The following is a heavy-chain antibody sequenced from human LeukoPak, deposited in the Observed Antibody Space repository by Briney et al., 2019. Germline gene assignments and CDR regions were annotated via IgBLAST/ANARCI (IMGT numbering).Heavy chain of an antibody. D-gene: IGHD6-19*01. CDR2: IDTSSTTK. J-gene: IGHJ4*02. Sequence: PGGSLRLSCAASGFSFSSSGMNWVRQAPGKGLEWVSYIDTSSTTKNYADSVKGRFTISRDNAKNSLYLQMNSLRVEDTAVYYCARGVFEKEQWPSDYWGQGTLVNVSS. V-gene: IGHV3-48*01. CDR3: ARGVFEKEQWPSDY. CDR1: GFSFSSSG.